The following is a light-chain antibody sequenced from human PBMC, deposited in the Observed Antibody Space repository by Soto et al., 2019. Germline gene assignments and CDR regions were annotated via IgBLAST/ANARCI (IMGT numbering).Light chain of an antibody. Sequence: EIVMTQSPATLSVSPGERATLSCRASQSVSNSLVWYQQKPGQAPRLLIYGASTRATGIPARFSGSGSGTEFTLTISSLHSEDFAIYYCQQYNNSPRTFGQGTKVEI. CDR2: GAS. CDR3: QQYNNSPRT. CDR1: QSVSNS. J-gene: IGKJ1*01. V-gene: IGKV3-15*01.